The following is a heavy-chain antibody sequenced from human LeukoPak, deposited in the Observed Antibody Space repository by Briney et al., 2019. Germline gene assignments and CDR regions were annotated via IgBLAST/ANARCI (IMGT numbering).Heavy chain of an antibody. CDR3: ARQGSRYWYFDL. D-gene: IGHD3-10*01. CDR1: GYSISSGYD. V-gene: IGHV4-38-2*01. Sequence: SETLSLTCVVSGYSISSGYDWGWIRQPPGRGLEWIGGIYYSGSTNYNPSLKSQVTISVDTSKNQFSLTLSSVTATDTAVYYCARQGSRYWYFDLWGRGTLVTVSS. J-gene: IGHJ2*01. CDR2: IYYSGST.